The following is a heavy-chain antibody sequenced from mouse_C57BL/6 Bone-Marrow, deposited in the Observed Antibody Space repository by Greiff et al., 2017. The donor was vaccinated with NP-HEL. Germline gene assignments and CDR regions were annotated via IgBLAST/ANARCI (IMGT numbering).Heavy chain of an antibody. Sequence: EVQLQQSGAELVRPGASVKLSCTASGFNIKDDYMHWVKQRPEQGLEWIGWIDPENGDTEYASKFQGKATITADTSSNTAYLPLSTLTSSYTAVYYCTTAYYSNSVPYYAMDYWGQGTSVTVSS. V-gene: IGHV14-4*01. J-gene: IGHJ4*01. CDR2: IDPENGDT. CDR1: GFNIKDDY. D-gene: IGHD2-5*01. CDR3: TTAYYSNSVPYYAMDY.